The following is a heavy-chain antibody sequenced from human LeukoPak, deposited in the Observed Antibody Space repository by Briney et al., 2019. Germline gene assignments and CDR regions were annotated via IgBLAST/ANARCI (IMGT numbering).Heavy chain of an antibody. CDR3: AKDLGSSWSGVDY. V-gene: IGHV3-23*01. Sequence: GGSLRLSCATSGFTFSRYAMGWVRQAPGKGLEWLSSISGSGTSTEYADSVKGRFTISRDNSKNTLYMQMNSLRAEDTAIYYCAKDLGSSWSGVDYWGQGTLVTVSP. CDR2: ISGSGTST. D-gene: IGHD6-13*01. J-gene: IGHJ4*02. CDR1: GFTFSRYA.